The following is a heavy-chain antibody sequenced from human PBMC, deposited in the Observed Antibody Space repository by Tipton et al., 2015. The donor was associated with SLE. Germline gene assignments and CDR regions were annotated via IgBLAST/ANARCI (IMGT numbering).Heavy chain of an antibody. CDR2: IRSKAYGGTT. V-gene: IGHV3-49*04. Sequence: QLVQSGGGLVQPGRSLRLSCTASGFTFGDYAMSWVRQAPGKGLEWVGFIRSKAYGGTTEYAASVKGRFTISRDDSKSIAYLQMNSLKTEDTAVYYCTREGYDFWSGYPGAFDIWGQGTMVTVSS. D-gene: IGHD3-3*01. CDR1: GFTFGDYA. J-gene: IGHJ3*02. CDR3: TREGYDFWSGYPGAFDI.